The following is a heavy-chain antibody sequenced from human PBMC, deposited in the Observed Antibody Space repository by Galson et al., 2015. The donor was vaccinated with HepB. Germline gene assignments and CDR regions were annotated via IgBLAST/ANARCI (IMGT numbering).Heavy chain of an antibody. CDR1: GGSISNYY. CDR2: INHSGST. J-gene: IGHJ5*02. V-gene: IGHV4-34*01. D-gene: IGHD2-2*01. CDR3: ARALDCSSTSCYGNFDP. Sequence: SETLSLTCTVSGGSISNYYWSWIRQPPGKGLEWIGEINHSGSTNYNPSLKSRVTISVDTSKNQFSLKLSSVTAADTAVYYCARALDCSSTSCYGNFDPWGQGTLVTVSS.